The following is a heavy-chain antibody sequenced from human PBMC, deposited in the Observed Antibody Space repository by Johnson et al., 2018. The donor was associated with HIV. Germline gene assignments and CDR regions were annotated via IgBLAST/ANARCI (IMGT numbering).Heavy chain of an antibody. CDR3: ARELTSGLDYDAFDI. CDR1: GFTFGDYA. CDR2: ISSSGSTI. J-gene: IGHJ3*02. Sequence: QVQLVESGGGLVQPGRSLRLSCTASGFTFGDYAMSWIRQAPGKGLEWVSYISSSGSTIYYADSVKGRFTISRDNAKNSLYLQRNSLRAEDTAVYYCARELTSGLDYDAFDIWGQGTMVTVSS. D-gene: IGHD1-14*01. V-gene: IGHV3-11*04.